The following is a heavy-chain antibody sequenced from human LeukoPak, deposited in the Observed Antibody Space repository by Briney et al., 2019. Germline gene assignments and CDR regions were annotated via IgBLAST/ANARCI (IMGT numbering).Heavy chain of an antibody. J-gene: IGHJ5*02. CDR1: GFTFSSQG. CDR3: GSHYGSGSNSWLDP. V-gene: IGHV3-23*01. CDR2: ISGSGDGT. Sequence: GGSLRLSCAASGFTFSSQGMTWVRQAPGEGLEWVSAISGSGDGTFYADSVKGRFTISRDNSRNTLYLQMNSLRAEDTAVYYCGSHYGSGSNSWLDPWGQGTLVTVSS. D-gene: IGHD3-10*01.